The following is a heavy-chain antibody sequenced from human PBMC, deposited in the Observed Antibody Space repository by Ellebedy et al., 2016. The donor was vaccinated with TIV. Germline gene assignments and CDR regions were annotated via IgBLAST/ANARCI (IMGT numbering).Heavy chain of an antibody. Sequence: ASVKVSCKASGYTFTSYGISWVRQAPGQGLEWMGWISAYNGNTNYAQKLQGRVTMTTDTSTSTAYMELRSLRSDDTAVYYCAREAEMGAKGLPHAFDIWGQGTMVTVSS. CDR2: ISAYNGNT. V-gene: IGHV1-18*04. D-gene: IGHD1-26*01. CDR1: GYTFTSYG. J-gene: IGHJ3*02. CDR3: AREAEMGAKGLPHAFDI.